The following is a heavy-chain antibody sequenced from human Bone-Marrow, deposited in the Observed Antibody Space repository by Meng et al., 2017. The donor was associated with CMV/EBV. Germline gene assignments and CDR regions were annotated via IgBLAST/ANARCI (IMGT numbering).Heavy chain of an antibody. V-gene: IGHV4-30-4*08. Sequence: TRTVSGGSISSGDYYWSWIRQPPGKGLEWIGYIYYSGSTYYNPSLKSRVTISVDTSKNQFSLKLSSVTAADTAVYYCAREVPAAVDPWGQGTLVTVSS. D-gene: IGHD2-2*01. CDR3: AREVPAAVDP. J-gene: IGHJ5*02. CDR1: GGSISSGDYY. CDR2: IYYSGST.